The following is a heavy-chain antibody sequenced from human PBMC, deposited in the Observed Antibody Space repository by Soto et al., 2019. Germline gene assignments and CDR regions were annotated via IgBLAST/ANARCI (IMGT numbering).Heavy chain of an antibody. J-gene: IGHJ5*02. CDR3: ARDGYSYGTNWFDP. CDR1: GGTFSSYA. D-gene: IGHD5-18*01. CDR2: IIPIFGTA. Sequence: GASVKVSCKASGGTFSSYAISWVRHAPGQGLEWMGGIIPIFGTANYAQKFQGRVTITADESTSTAYMELSSLRSEDTAVYYCARDGYSYGTNWFDPWGQGTLVTVSS. V-gene: IGHV1-69*13.